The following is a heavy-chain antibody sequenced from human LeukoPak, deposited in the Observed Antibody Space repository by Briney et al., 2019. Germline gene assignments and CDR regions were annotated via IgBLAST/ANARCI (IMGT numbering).Heavy chain of an antibody. J-gene: IGHJ6*03. CDR2: INPNSGGT. D-gene: IGHD2-2*01. V-gene: IGHV1-2*02. CDR3: ARDRGSSTRDYYMDV. CDR1: GDTFTGYY. Sequence: ASSKISCRASGDTFTGYYLHWVRHAPREKLVWFIWINPNSGGTNYEQKFQGGVTMTRDTSISTAYMELSRLRSEDTAVYYSARDRGSSTRDYYMDVWGKGTTVTISS.